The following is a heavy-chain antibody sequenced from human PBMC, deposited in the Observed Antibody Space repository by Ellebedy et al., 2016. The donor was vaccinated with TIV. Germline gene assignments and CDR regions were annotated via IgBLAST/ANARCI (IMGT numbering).Heavy chain of an antibody. CDR1: GSTFSSYW. Sequence: PGGSLRLSCADSGSTFSSYWMTWVRQPPGKGLEWVANIKQDGRDKYYVDSVRGRFTISRDNAKNSLYLQMNSLTVEYTAVYDCARGDRIFDPWGQGTLVTVSS. CDR2: IKQDGRDK. CDR3: ARGDRIFDP. J-gene: IGHJ5*02. V-gene: IGHV3-7*01. D-gene: IGHD2-15*01.